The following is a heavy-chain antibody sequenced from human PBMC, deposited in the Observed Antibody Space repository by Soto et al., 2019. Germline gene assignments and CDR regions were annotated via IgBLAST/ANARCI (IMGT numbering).Heavy chain of an antibody. D-gene: IGHD3-9*01. V-gene: IGHV3-21*01. Sequence: GGSLRLSCAASGFTFSSYSMNWVRQAPGKGLEWVSSISSSSSYIYYADSVKGRFTISRDNAKNSLYLQMNSLRAEDTAVYYCAKGLPHQASYYDILTGYYPPDWGQGTLVTVSS. CDR3: AKGLPHQASYYDILTGYYPPD. CDR1: GFTFSSYS. J-gene: IGHJ4*02. CDR2: ISSSSSYI.